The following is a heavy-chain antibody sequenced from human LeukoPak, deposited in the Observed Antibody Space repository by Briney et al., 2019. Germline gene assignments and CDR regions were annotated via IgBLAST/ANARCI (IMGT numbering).Heavy chain of an antibody. D-gene: IGHD3-3*01. CDR3: AREFQYDFWSGYDFDY. Sequence: GGSLRLSCAASGITFIKYSMTWVRQAPGKGLEWVSAITGSGAFTDYADSVKGRLTISRDNAKNSLYLQMNSLRAEDTAVYYCAREFQYDFWSGYDFDYWGQGTLVTVSS. CDR2: ITGSGAFT. J-gene: IGHJ4*02. CDR1: GITFIKYS. V-gene: IGHV3-21*01.